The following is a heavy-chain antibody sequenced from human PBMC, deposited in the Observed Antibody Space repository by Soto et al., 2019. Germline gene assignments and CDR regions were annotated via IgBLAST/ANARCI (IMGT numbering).Heavy chain of an antibody. J-gene: IGHJ4*02. D-gene: IGHD3-22*01. CDR2: IYYSGST. V-gene: IGHV4-30-4*01. CDR3: ARSTYYYDSSGYYYFDY. Sequence: TLSLTCTVSGGSISSGDYYWSWIRQPPGKGLEWIGYIYYSGSTYYNPSLKSRVTISVDTSKNQFSLKLSSVTAADTAVYYCARSTYYYDSSGYYYFDYWGQGTLATVSS. CDR1: GGSISSGDYY.